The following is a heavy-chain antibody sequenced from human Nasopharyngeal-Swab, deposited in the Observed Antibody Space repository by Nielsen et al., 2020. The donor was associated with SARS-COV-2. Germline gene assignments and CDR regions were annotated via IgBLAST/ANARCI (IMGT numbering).Heavy chain of an antibody. D-gene: IGHD5-24*01. CDR1: GWSFSGYY. J-gene: IGHJ6*02. CDR3: ARAGRVGDAYTGLDV. CDR2: FNHNERT. Sequence: SETLSLTCAVDGWSFSGYYWSWIRQAPGKGLEWIGEFNHNERTNYTPSLKSRIAMLVDTSNNQVSLKVSSVSAGDTAVYYCARAGRVGDAYTGLDVWGQGTTVTVSS. V-gene: IGHV4-34*01.